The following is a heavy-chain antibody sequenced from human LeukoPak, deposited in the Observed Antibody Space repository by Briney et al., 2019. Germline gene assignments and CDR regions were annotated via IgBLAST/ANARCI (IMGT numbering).Heavy chain of an antibody. J-gene: IGHJ4*02. CDR1: GFTFGDYA. V-gene: IGHV3-49*04. Sequence: PGRSLRLSCSTSGFTFGDYAIRWVRQAPGKGLEWVGFIQAKAYGGATKYAASVNGRFSISRHDSQSIDNPQMTDLKTEDTAVYYCTRAPHPRCSSSGCYLDYWGQGTLVTVSS. CDR2: IQAKAYGGAT. D-gene: IGHD2-2*01. CDR3: TRAPHPRCSSSGCYLDY.